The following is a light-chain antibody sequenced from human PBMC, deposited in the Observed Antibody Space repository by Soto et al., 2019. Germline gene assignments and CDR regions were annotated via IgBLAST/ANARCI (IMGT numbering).Light chain of an antibody. Sequence: IVMTHSSPALSVSPGGRATLSCRASQSISDTLAWYQQKPGQAPGLLIYGASSRATGIPDRFSGSGSGTEFPLTISSLQPDDFATYYCQQYNSYSTFGQGTKVDIK. J-gene: IGKJ1*01. CDR1: QSISDT. CDR3: QQYNSYST. CDR2: GAS. V-gene: IGKV3D-15*01.